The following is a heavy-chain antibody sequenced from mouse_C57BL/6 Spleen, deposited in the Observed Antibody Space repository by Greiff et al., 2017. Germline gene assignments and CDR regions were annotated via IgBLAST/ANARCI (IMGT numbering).Heavy chain of an antibody. J-gene: IGHJ2*01. CDR3: ARWLRVDY. V-gene: IGHV1-39*01. D-gene: IGHD3-3*01. CDR1: GYSFTDYN. CDR2: ISPNCGTT. Sequence: EVKLQQSGPELVKPGASVKISCKASGYSFTDYNMNWVQQSNGKSLEWIGVISPNCGTTSYTQKIKGKATLTVDQSSITAYMRLNSLTSEDAAVYFCARWLRVDYWGQGTTLTVSS.